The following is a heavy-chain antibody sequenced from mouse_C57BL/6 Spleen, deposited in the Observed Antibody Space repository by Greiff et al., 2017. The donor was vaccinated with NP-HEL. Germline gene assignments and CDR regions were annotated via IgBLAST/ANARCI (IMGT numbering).Heavy chain of an antibody. Sequence: VKLQQSGPGLVQPSQSLSITCTVSGFSLTSYGVHWVRQSPGKGLEWLGVIWSGGSTDYNAAFISRLSISKDNSKSQVFFKMNSLQADDTAIYYCARKEGYSNYAWFAYWGQGTLVTVSA. D-gene: IGHD2-5*01. CDR1: GFSLTSYG. CDR2: IWSGGST. V-gene: IGHV2-2*01. CDR3: ARKEGYSNYAWFAY. J-gene: IGHJ3*01.